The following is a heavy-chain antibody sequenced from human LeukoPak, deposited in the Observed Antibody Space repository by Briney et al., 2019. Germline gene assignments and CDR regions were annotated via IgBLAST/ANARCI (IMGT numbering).Heavy chain of an antibody. J-gene: IGHJ4*02. Sequence: ASVKVSCKASGYTFTSYGISWVRQAPGQGLEWMGWISAYNGNTNYAQKLQGRATMTTDTSTSTAYMELRSLRSDDTAVYYCARDWGTREKPVYGDHYYFDYWGQGTLVTVSS. CDR3: ARDWGTREKPVYGDHYYFDY. V-gene: IGHV1-18*01. CDR1: GYTFTSYG. D-gene: IGHD4-17*01. CDR2: ISAYNGNT.